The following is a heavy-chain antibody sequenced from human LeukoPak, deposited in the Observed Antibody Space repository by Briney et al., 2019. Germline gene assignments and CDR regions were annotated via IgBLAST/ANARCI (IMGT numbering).Heavy chain of an antibody. Sequence: GASVKGSCKVSGYTPTELSMHWGGQAPGKGVEWMGGFDPEDGETIYAQKFQGRVTMTEDTSTDTAYMELSSLRSEDTAVYYCATEYDFWSGPVGFDIWGQGTMVTVSS. CDR2: FDPEDGET. D-gene: IGHD3-3*01. V-gene: IGHV1-24*01. J-gene: IGHJ3*02. CDR1: GYTPTELS. CDR3: ATEYDFWSGPVGFDI.